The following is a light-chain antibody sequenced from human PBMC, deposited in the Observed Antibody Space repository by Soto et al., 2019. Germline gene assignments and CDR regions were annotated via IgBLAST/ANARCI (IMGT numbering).Light chain of an antibody. CDR1: GSDIGYFNY. J-gene: IGLJ1*01. V-gene: IGLV2-14*01. CDR3: KSYAVGSTYV. Sequence: QSVLTQPASESGSPGQSITISCTGTGSDIGYFNYVSWYQQQPGKAPKLMIYEVDNRPSGVSIRFSGSKSGSTASLTISGLQAEDEADYYCKSYAVGSTYVFGTGTKVTV. CDR2: EVD.